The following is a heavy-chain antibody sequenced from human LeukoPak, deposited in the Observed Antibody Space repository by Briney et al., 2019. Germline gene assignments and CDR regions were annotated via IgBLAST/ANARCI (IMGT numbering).Heavy chain of an antibody. V-gene: IGHV3-7*01. D-gene: IGHD5-12*01. CDR2: INQDGSEE. CDR1: GFTFSHYW. CDR3: VRDGGVSGYDLLDY. J-gene: IGHJ4*02. Sequence: GGSLRLSCAASGFTFSHYWMTWVRQAPGKGLEWVAQINQDGSEECYMDSVKVRFTISRDNAKNSVFLQMNSLRAEDTAVYYCVRDGGVSGYDLLDYWGQGTLVTVSS.